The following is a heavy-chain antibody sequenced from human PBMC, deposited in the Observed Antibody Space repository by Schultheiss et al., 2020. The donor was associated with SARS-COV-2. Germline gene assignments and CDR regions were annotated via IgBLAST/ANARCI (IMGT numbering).Heavy chain of an antibody. J-gene: IGHJ4*02. CDR2: INPNSGGT. Sequence: ASVKVSCKASGGTFTSYGISWVRQAPGQGLEWMGWINPNSGGTNYAQKFQGWVTMTRDTSISTAYMELRSLRSDDTAVYYCAREGGYDFKEFDYWGQGTLVTVSS. CDR3: AREGGYDFKEFDY. D-gene: IGHD5-12*01. CDR1: GGTFTSYG. V-gene: IGHV1-2*04.